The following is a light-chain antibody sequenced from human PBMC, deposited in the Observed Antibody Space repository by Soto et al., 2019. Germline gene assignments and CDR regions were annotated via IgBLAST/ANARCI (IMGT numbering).Light chain of an antibody. Sequence: EIVMTQSPATLSVSPGESAALSCRASQSISRNLAWYQLKPGQAPRLLIYGASTRVPGIPARCRGRGSGTEFTLSISNPQSEYSAVYYCQQYTNWPPVRTFGQGTKVEIK. CDR3: QQYTNWPPVRT. V-gene: IGKV3-15*01. CDR2: GAS. CDR1: QSISRN. J-gene: IGKJ1*01.